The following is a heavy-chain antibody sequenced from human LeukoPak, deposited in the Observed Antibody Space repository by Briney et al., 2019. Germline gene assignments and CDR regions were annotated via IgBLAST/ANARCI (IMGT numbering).Heavy chain of an antibody. D-gene: IGHD3-22*01. Sequence: PSETLSLTCTVSGGSISNFYWSWIRQPPGKGLEWVGNIDYSGDTHYNPSLESRVIISIDTSKNQFSLKLTSGTAADTAIYYCARESSWDSSGYWRDALDIWGQGTMVTVSS. CDR1: GGSISNFY. J-gene: IGHJ3*02. CDR3: ARESSWDSSGYWRDALDI. CDR2: IDYSGDT. V-gene: IGHV4-59*01.